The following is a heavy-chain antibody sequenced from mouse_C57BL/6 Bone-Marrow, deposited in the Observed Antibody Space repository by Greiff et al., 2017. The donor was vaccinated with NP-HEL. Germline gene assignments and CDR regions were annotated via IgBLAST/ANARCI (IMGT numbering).Heavy chain of an antibody. CDR3: ARSWAYYGSSLDY. D-gene: IGHD1-1*01. CDR2: IYPRSGNT. V-gene: IGHV1-81*01. CDR1: GYTFTSYG. J-gene: IGHJ2*01. Sequence: VQGVESGAELARPGASVKLSCKASGYTFTSYGISWVKQRTGQGLEWIGEIYPRSGNTYYNEKFKGKATLTADKSSSTAYMELRSLTSEDSAVYFCARSWAYYGSSLDYWGQGTTLTVSS.